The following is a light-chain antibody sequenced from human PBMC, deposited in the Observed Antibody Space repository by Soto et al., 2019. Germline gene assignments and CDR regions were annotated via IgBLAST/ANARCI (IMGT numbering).Light chain of an antibody. J-gene: IGKJ3*01. CDR1: QSVSSY. V-gene: IGKV3-11*01. CDR3: QQRYNWPPNT. Sequence: EIVLTQSPATLSLSPGERATLSCRASQSVSSYLAWYQQKPGQAPRLLIYYASTRATGIPARLSGSGSGTDFTLTISSLEPEDFAVYYCQQRYNWPPNTFGPGTKVDIK. CDR2: YAS.